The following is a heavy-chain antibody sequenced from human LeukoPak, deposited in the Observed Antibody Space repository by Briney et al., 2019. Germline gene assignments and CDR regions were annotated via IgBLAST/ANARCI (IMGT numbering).Heavy chain of an antibody. Sequence: GGSLRLSCAASGFTFSSYSMNWVRQAPGKGLEWVSSISSSSSYIYYADSVKGQFTISRDNAKNSLYLQMNSLRADDTAVYYCARSTRAFDYWGQGTLVTVSS. V-gene: IGHV3-21*01. D-gene: IGHD5-24*01. CDR3: ARSTRAFDY. CDR2: ISSSSSYI. CDR1: GFTFSSYS. J-gene: IGHJ4*02.